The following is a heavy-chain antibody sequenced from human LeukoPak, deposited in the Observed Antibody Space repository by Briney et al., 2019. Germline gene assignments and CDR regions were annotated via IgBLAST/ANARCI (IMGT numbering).Heavy chain of an antibody. CDR2: ISSSGST. CDR3: ARLVEMATIVDY. J-gene: IGHJ4*02. CDR1: GVSISSDDYY. V-gene: IGHV4-61*02. D-gene: IGHD5-24*01. Sequence: SETLSLTCTVSGVSISSDDYYWSWIRQPAGKGLEWIGRISSSGSTNYNPSLKSRVTISVDTSKNQFSLKLSSVTAADTAVYYCARLVEMATIVDYWGQGTLVTVSS.